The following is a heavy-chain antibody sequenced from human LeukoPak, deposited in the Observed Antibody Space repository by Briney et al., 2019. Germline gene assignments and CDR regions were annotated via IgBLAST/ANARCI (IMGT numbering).Heavy chain of an antibody. V-gene: IGHV3-53*01. CDR1: GISVSSNY. D-gene: IGHD5-12*01. Sequence: SGGSLRLSCAASGISVSSNYMSWVRQAPGKGLEWVSVLYSGGSMYHADSVKGRFTISRDNSKNTLYLQMNSLRAEDTAVYYCARGGGYGQDFDYWGQGTLVTVSS. CDR2: LYSGGSM. CDR3: ARGGGYGQDFDY. J-gene: IGHJ4*02.